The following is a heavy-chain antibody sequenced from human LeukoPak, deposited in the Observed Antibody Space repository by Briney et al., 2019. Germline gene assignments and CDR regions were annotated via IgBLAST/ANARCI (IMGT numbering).Heavy chain of an antibody. CDR1: GINFRSSG. CDR3: AREGGTVVIGRFDY. D-gene: IGHD2-2*01. J-gene: IGHJ4*02. V-gene: IGHV3-30*02. Sequence: GGSLRLSCAASGINFRSSGMHWVRQAPGMGLEWVTFIQTDGGDKKYAASVAGRFTISRDNSKNTVYLHMSSLRPDDTALYYCAREGGTVVIGRFDYWGQGTLVTVSS. CDR2: IQTDGGDK.